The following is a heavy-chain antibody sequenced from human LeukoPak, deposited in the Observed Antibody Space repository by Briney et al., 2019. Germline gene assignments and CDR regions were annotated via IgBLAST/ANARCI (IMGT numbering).Heavy chain of an antibody. D-gene: IGHD2-15*01. CDR2: ISAYNGNT. V-gene: IGHV1-18*01. CDR1: GYTFTSYG. Sequence: PGASVKVSCKASGYTFTSYGISWVRQAPGQGLEWMGWISAYNGNTNYAQKLQGRVTMTTDTSTGTAYMELRSLRSDDTAVYYCARTDCSGGSCYPFDYWGQGTLVTVSS. CDR3: ARTDCSGGSCYPFDY. J-gene: IGHJ4*02.